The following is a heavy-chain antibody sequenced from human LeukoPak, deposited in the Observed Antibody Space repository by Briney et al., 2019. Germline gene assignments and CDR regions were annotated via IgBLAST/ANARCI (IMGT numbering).Heavy chain of an antibody. Sequence: SETLSLTCTVSGGSISSGGYYWSWIRQHPGKGLEWIGYIYYSGSTYYNPSLKSRVTIPVDTSKNQFSLKLSSVTAADTAVYYCAESRYSGSYDYWGQGTLVTVSS. J-gene: IGHJ4*02. D-gene: IGHD1-26*01. V-gene: IGHV4-31*03. CDR3: AESRYSGSYDY. CDR1: GGSISSGGYY. CDR2: IYYSGST.